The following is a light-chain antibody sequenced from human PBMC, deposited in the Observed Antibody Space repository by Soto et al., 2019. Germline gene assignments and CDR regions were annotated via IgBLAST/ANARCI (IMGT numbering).Light chain of an antibody. J-gene: IGKJ1*01. CDR2: GAS. CDR1: QSLSRSS. V-gene: IGKV3-20*01. CDR3: HQRQSWPRT. Sequence: EIVLTQSPGTLSLSPGDRATLSCRASQSLSRSSLAWYQQKPGRAPRLLIYGASSRATGIPDRFSGSGSGTDFTLTISDVQPEDFALYYCHQRQSWPRTFGQGTKVDIK.